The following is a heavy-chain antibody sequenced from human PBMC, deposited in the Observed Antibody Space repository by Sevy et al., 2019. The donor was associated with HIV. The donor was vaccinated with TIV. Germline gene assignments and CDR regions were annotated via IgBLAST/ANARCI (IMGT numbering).Heavy chain of an antibody. V-gene: IGHV3-23*01. Sequence: GGSLRLSCGASGFTCSNYAMSWVRQAPGKGPEWVSGINNGGSTYYADSVKGRFTISRDNSKKMVFLQMNSLRAEDTAVYYCASGDTTMITDLDYWGQGALVTVSS. CDR2: INNGGST. CDR3: ASGDTTMITDLDY. J-gene: IGHJ4*02. CDR1: GFTCSNYA. D-gene: IGHD5-18*01.